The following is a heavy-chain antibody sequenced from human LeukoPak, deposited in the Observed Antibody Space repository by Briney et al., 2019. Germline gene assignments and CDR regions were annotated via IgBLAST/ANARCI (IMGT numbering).Heavy chain of an antibody. D-gene: IGHD2-8*02. CDR3: ARGGTGAFDY. Sequence: GGSLRLSCAASGFPFTSGFTFSDYYMSWIRQAPGKGLEWVSYISSTSAYTSYAESVKGRFTISRDNANNSLFLQMNGLRAEDTAIYYCARGGTGAFDYWGQGTLVTVSS. CDR2: ISSTSAYT. CDR1: GFPFTSGFTFSDYY. V-gene: IGHV3-11*06. J-gene: IGHJ4*02.